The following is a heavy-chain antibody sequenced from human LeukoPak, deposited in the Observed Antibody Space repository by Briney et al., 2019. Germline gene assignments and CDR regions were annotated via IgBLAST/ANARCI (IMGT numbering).Heavy chain of an antibody. CDR2: ISGSGGST. V-gene: IGHV3-23*01. D-gene: IGHD3-22*01. J-gene: IGHJ4*02. CDR3: ANGVTDYDSSVGY. Sequence: GGSLRLSCAASGFTFSSYAMSWVRQAPGKGLEWVSAISGSGGSTYYADSVKGRFTISRDNSKNTLYLQMNSLRAEDTAVYHCANGVTDYDSSVGYWGQGTLVTVSS. CDR1: GFTFSSYA.